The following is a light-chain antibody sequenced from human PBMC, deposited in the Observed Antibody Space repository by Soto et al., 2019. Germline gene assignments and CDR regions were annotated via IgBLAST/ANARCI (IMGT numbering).Light chain of an antibody. J-gene: IGKJ4*01. CDR3: QHYRPS. CDR2: GAS. V-gene: IGKV3-20*01. CDR1: QGVSSSY. Sequence: EIVLTQSPGTLSLSPGERATLSFSASQGVSSSYLAWYQQKPGQPHRLLIYGASRRATGIPDRFSGSVSGTDFTLTITRLEPEDVAVYYCQHYRPSFGGGTKVEIK.